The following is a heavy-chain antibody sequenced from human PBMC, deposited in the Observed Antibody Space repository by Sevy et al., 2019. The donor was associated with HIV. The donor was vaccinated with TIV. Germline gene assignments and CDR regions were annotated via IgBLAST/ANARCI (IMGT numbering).Heavy chain of an antibody. Sequence: SETLSLTCAVYGGSFSGYYWSWIRQPPGKGLEWIGEINHSGSTNYNPSLKSRVTISVDTSKNQFSLKLSSVTAADTAVYYCARGGYSYGSYWGQRTLVTVSS. CDR3: ARGGYSYGSY. J-gene: IGHJ4*02. D-gene: IGHD5-18*01. V-gene: IGHV4-34*01. CDR1: GGSFSGYY. CDR2: INHSGST.